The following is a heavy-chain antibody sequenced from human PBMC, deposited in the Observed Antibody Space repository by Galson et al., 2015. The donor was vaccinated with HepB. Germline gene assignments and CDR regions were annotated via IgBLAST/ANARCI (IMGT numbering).Heavy chain of an antibody. CDR3: AREAKGYYDSSGYRNWFDP. CDR2: ISSSSSTI. CDR1: GFTFSSYS. Sequence: SLRLSCAASGFTFSSYSMNWVRQAPGKGLEWVSYISSSSSTIYYADSVKGRFTISRDNAKNSLYLQMNSLRAEDTVVYYCAREAKGYYDSSGYRNWFDPWGQGTLVTVSS. D-gene: IGHD3-22*01. J-gene: IGHJ5*02. V-gene: IGHV3-48*01.